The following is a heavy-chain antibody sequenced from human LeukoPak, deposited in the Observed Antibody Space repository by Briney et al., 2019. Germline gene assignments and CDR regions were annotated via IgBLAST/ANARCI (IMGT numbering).Heavy chain of an antibody. CDR1: GFTFSSYS. D-gene: IGHD2-2*01. CDR2: ISSSSSYI. CDR3: ARAAKKSGYCSSTSCYPDFDY. V-gene: IGHV3-21*01. J-gene: IGHJ4*02. Sequence: PGGSLRLSCAASGFTFSSYSMNWVRQAPGKGLELVSSISSSSSYIYYADSVKGRFTISRDNAKNSLYLQMNSMRAEDTAVYYCARAAKKSGYCSSTSCYPDFDYWGQGTLVTVSS.